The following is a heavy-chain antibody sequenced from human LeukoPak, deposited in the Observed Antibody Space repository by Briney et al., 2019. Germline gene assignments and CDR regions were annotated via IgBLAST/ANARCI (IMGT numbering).Heavy chain of an antibody. J-gene: IGHJ4*02. CDR3: AKDVDILTGYPDY. CDR2: ISGDGGNT. CDR1: VFTFDDYA. V-gene: IGHV3-43*02. D-gene: IGHD3-9*01. Sequence: GGSLRLSCAASVFTFDDYAMHWVRQAPGKGLEWVSLISGDGGNTYYADPVKGRFTISRDNSKHSLYLQMNSLRREDTALYYCAKDVDILTGYPDYWGQGTLVTVSS.